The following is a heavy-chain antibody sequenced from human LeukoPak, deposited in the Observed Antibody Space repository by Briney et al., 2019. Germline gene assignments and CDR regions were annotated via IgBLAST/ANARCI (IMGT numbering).Heavy chain of an antibody. CDR2: INAGNGNT. D-gene: IGHD6-25*01. Sequence: GASVKVSCKASGYTFTTYVIHWVRQAPGQRLEWMGWINAGNGNTKYSQEFQDRVTITRDTSASTAYMEVSSLRSEDMAVYYCARAGSTSYPYYFDYWGQGTLVTVSS. V-gene: IGHV1-3*03. J-gene: IGHJ4*02. CDR3: ARAGSTSYPYYFDY. CDR1: GYTFTTYV.